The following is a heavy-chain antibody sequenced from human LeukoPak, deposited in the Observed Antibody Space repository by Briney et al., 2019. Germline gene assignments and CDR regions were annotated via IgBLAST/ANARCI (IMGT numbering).Heavy chain of an antibody. CDR2: VNPNSGCT. V-gene: IGHV1-2*02. J-gene: IGHJ4*02. CDR1: GFTFTGYY. Sequence: ASMKLPCKASGFTFTGYYIHWVRQAPGQGLEWMGWVNPNSGCTNYAQMFQGRVTMTRDTSLSTAYMELCWLRSDDTAVYYCARDSYGGNWSLGYWGQGTLVTVSS. D-gene: IGHD4-23*01. CDR3: ARDSYGGNWSLGY.